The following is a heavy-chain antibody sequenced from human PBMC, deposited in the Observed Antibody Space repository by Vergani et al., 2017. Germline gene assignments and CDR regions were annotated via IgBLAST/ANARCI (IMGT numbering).Heavy chain of an antibody. J-gene: IGHJ6*02. V-gene: IGHV4-59*01. Sequence: QVQLQESGPGLVKPSETLSLTCTVSGGSISSYYLSWIRQPPGQGLEWIGYIYYSGSTNYNPSLKSRVTISVDTSKNQFSLKLSSVTAADTAVYYCARDRANDDFWSGPEYYYYGMDVWGQGTTVTVSS. CDR2: IYYSGST. CDR1: GGSISSYY. CDR3: ARDRANDDFWSGPEYYYYGMDV. D-gene: IGHD3-3*01.